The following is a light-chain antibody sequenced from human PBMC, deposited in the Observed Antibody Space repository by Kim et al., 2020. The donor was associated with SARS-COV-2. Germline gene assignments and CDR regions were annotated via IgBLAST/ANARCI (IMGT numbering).Light chain of an antibody. V-gene: IGKV1-27*01. CDR1: QHIRNG. Sequence: DFQMTQSPSSLSASVGDRVTITCRASQHIRNGLSWYQQKPGKVPELLIYGASSLQSGVPSRFSGSGSGTDFTLTISSLHPEDVATYYCQKYYNAPWTFGQGTKVDIK. J-gene: IGKJ1*01. CDR3: QKYYNAPWT. CDR2: GAS.